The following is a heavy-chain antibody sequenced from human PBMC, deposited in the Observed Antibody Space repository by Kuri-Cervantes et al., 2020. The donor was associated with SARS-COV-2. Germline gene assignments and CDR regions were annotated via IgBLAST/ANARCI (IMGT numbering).Heavy chain of an antibody. Sequence: GGSLRLSCAASGFAFDDFAMYWVRQAPGKGLEWVSGISWNSGTIAYADSVKGRFTISRDNAKNSLYPQMNSLRAEDTAVYYCARTYCGGDCYSANYYGMDVWGQGTTVTVSS. CDR3: ARTYCGGDCYSANYYGMDV. CDR2: ISWNSGTI. J-gene: IGHJ6*02. V-gene: IGHV3-9*01. CDR1: GFAFDDFA. D-gene: IGHD2-21*02.